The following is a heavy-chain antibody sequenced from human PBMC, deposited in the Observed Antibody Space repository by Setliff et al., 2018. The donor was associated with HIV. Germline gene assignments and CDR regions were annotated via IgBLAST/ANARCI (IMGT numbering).Heavy chain of an antibody. D-gene: IGHD3-22*01. CDR3: TRATPDRSGYYYAADY. Sequence: GGSLRLPCAASGFTFSSFAMTWVRQAPGKELEWVGRSRNKAKRYTTEFAASVKGRFTISRDDSKNSLYLQMNSLKTEDTAVYYCTRATPDRSGYYYAADYWGQGILVTVSS. CDR1: GFTFSSFA. CDR2: SRNKAKRYTT. V-gene: IGHV3-72*01. J-gene: IGHJ4*02.